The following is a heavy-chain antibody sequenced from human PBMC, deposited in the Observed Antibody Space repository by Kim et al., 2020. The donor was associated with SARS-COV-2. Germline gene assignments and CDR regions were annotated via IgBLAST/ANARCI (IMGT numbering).Heavy chain of an antibody. J-gene: IGHJ4*02. CDR3: ARRRDYGDYVDDY. Sequence: SVKVSCKASGGTFSSYAISWVRQAPGQGLEWMGGIIPIFGTANYAQKFQGRVTITADESTSTAYMELSSLRSEDTAVYYCARRRDYGDYVDDYWGQGTLVTVSS. CDR1: GGTFSSYA. V-gene: IGHV1-69*13. CDR2: IIPIFGTA. D-gene: IGHD4-17*01.